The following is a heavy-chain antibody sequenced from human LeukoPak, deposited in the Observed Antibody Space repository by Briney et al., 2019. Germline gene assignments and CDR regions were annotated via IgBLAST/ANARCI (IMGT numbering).Heavy chain of an antibody. Sequence: ASVKVSCTASGYTFSTSTISWVRQAAGQGLEWMGWINPKNGKTSYAQKFQDRVTMTENTSTSTAYMELSSLRSEDTAVYYCARGLAPYSYEYSGHDPYYYYNMDVWGKGTTVIISS. CDR3: ARGLAPYSYEYSGHDPYYYYNMDV. CDR2: INPKNGKT. V-gene: IGHV1-8*01. J-gene: IGHJ6*03. D-gene: IGHD3-22*01. CDR1: GYTFSTST.